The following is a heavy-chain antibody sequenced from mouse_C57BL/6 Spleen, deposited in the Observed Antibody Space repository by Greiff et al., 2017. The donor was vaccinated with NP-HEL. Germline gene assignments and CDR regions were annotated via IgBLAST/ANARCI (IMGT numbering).Heavy chain of an antibody. V-gene: IGHV5-12*01. CDR3: ARDYGSSYWYFDV. CDR2: LSNGGGST. J-gene: IGHJ1*03. D-gene: IGHD1-1*01. CDR1: GFTFSDYY. Sequence: DVKLVESGGGLVQPGGSLKLSCAASGFTFSDYYMYWVRQTPEKRLEWVAYLSNGGGSTYYPDTVKGRFTISRDNAKNTLYLQMSRLKSEDTAMYYCARDYGSSYWYFDVWGTGTTVTVSS.